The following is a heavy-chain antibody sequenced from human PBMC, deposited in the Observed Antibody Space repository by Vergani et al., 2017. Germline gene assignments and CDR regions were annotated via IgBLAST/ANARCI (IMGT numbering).Heavy chain of an antibody. J-gene: IGHJ3*02. V-gene: IGHV5-51*01. Sequence: EVQLVQSGAEVKKPGESLTISCKVSGYSFTSYWIGWVRQMPGKGLEWMGIIYPGDSDTRYRPCLQGQVTISADKSISTAYLQRSSLKASDTAMYYWARHPSEPAAAGPNDAFDIWGQGTMVTVSS. CDR1: GYSFTSYW. CDR3: ARHPSEPAAAGPNDAFDI. D-gene: IGHD6-13*01. CDR2: IYPGDSDT.